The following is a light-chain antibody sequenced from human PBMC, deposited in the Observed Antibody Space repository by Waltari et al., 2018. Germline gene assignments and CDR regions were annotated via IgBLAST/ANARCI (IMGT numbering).Light chain of an antibody. CDR1: RSYVGGYNF. V-gene: IGLV2-11*01. Sequence: QSALTQPRSVSGSPGQSVTIPCTGTRSYVGGYNFVSCYQQHPGTAPKLIISDVTKRPAGVPDRFSGSKSGNTASLTISGLQAEDEADYYCSSYAGNYVAFGGGTKLTVL. J-gene: IGLJ2*01. CDR3: SSYAGNYVA. CDR2: DVT.